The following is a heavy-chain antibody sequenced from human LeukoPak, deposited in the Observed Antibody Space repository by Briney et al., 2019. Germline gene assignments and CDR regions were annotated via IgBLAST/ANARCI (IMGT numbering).Heavy chain of an antibody. Sequence: PGGSLRLSFAASGFTLSSYAMSWVRQAPGKGLEWVAAIGGGGTTYYADSVKGRFTISRDSSRNTLYLQMNSLRAEDTAVYYCAKGDWNDNYFDYWGQGTLVTVSS. D-gene: IGHD1-1*01. V-gene: IGHV3-23*01. CDR2: IGGGGTT. CDR3: AKGDWNDNYFDY. J-gene: IGHJ4*02. CDR1: GFTLSSYA.